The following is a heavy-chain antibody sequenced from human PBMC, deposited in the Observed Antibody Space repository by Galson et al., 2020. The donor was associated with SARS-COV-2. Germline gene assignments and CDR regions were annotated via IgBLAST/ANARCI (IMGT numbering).Heavy chain of an antibody. Sequence: SETLSLTCAVSGGSISSGGYSWSWIRQPPGKGLEWIGYIYYSGSTYSNPSLKSRVTISVDTSKNQFSLKLSSVTAADTAVYYCARTRAFQTTVTTSGYWYFDLWGRGTLVTVSS. CDR2: IYYSGST. D-gene: IGHD4-17*01. V-gene: IGHV4-30-4*07. CDR1: GGSISSGGYS. J-gene: IGHJ2*01. CDR3: ARTRAFQTTVTTSGYWYFDL.